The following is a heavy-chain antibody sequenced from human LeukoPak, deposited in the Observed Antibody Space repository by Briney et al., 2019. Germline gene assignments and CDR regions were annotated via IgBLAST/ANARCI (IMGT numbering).Heavy chain of an antibody. V-gene: IGHV3-11*03. J-gene: IGHJ4*02. CDR2: ISASSGHT. CDR3: ARHKYTSAWYDYDY. CDR1: GFTFSSYA. D-gene: IGHD6-19*01. Sequence: GGSLRLSCAASGFTFSSYAMSWVRQAPGKGLEWVSYISASSGHTNYADSVKGRFTISRDNAKSSLFLLMNNLRAEDTAVFFCARHKYTSAWYDYDYWGQGTLVTVSS.